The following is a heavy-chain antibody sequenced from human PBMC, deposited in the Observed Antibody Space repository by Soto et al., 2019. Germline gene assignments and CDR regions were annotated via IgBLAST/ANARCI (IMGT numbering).Heavy chain of an antibody. CDR1: GFTFSSYG. D-gene: IGHD6-6*01. V-gene: IGHV3-33*01. Sequence: VRLSCAASGFTFSSYGMHWVRQAPGKGLEWVAVIWYDGSNKYYADSVKGRFTISRDNSKNTLYLQMNSLRAEDTAVYYCARDIAARPHYGMDVWGQGTTVTVSS. J-gene: IGHJ6*02. CDR2: IWYDGSNK. CDR3: ARDIAARPHYGMDV.